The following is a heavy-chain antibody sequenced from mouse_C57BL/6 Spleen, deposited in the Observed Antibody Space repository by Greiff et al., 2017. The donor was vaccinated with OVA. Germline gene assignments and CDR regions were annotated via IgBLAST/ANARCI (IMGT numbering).Heavy chain of an antibody. CDR2: IHPNSGST. V-gene: IGHV1-64*01. D-gene: IGHD1-1*01. Sequence: VQLQQPGAELVKPGASVKLSCKASGYTFTSYWMHWVKQRPGQGLEWIGMIHPNSGSTNYNEKFKSKATLTVDKSSSTAYMQLSSLTSEDSAVYYCARDYGNPYWDFDVWGTGTTVTVSS. CDR1: GYTFTSYW. CDR3: ARDYGNPYWDFDV. J-gene: IGHJ1*03.